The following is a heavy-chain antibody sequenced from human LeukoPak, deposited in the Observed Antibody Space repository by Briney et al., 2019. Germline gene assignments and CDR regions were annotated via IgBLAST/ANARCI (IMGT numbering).Heavy chain of an antibody. D-gene: IGHD3-10*01. J-gene: IGHJ4*02. Sequence: SETLSLTCTVSGDSISNTNYYWVWIRQPPGKGLEWIAIIHYTENTHYNPSLRSRVTISVDTSKNQFSLKLSSVTAADTAVYYCAGSPYGSGSYFIYWGQGTLVTVSS. CDR2: IHYTENT. CDR1: GDSISNTNYY. CDR3: AGSPYGSGSYFIY. V-gene: IGHV4-39*07.